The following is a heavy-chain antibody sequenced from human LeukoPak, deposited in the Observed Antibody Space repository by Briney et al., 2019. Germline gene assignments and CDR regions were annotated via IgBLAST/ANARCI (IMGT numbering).Heavy chain of an antibody. J-gene: IGHJ6*02. CDR3: ARPLYYGMDV. D-gene: IGHD6-6*01. Sequence: GGSLRLSCAAPGFTFSSYEMNWVRQGPGKGLEWVSYISSSGSTIYYADSVKGRFTISRDSAKNSLYLQMNSLRAEDTAVYYCARPLYYGMDVWGQGTTVTVSS. CDR2: ISSSGSTI. CDR1: GFTFSSYE. V-gene: IGHV3-48*03.